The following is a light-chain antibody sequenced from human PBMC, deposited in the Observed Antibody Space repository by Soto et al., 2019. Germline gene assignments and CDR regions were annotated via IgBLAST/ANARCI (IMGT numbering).Light chain of an antibody. J-gene: IGKJ5*01. CDR1: QSVSSSY. CDR3: QQYGSSIT. Sequence: EVVMSQSASTLSVSPRERATLSCRASQSVSSSYLAWYQQKPGQPPRLLLFGASSRATGIPDRFSASGSGTDFTLTISRLEPEDFAVYYCQQYGSSITFGQGTRLEIK. V-gene: IGKV3-20*01. CDR2: GAS.